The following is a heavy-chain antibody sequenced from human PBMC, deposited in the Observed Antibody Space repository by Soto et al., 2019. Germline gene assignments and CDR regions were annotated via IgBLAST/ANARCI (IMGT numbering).Heavy chain of an antibody. Sequence: QLQLQESGPGLVKPSETLSLTCTVSGGSISSSSYYWGWIRQPPGKGLEWIGSIYYSGSTYYNPSLKSRVTISVDTSKNQFSLKLSSVTAADTAVYYCARRQPARGSRPNVPRFDPWGQGTLVTVSS. J-gene: IGHJ5*02. V-gene: IGHV4-39*01. D-gene: IGHD6-6*01. CDR1: GGSISSSSYY. CDR3: ARRQPARGSRPNVPRFDP. CDR2: IYYSGST.